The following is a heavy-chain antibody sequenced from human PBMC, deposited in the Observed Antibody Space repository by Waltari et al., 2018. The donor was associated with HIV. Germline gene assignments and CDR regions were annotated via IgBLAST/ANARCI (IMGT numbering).Heavy chain of an antibody. CDR1: GFTFSSYA. D-gene: IGHD3-9*01. Sequence: QVQLVQSGAEVKKPGASVKVYCKASGFTFSSYAIHWVRQAPGQRPEWMGWINAHSGYTKYSEKFQGRVTITRDTSASTVYMEVSSLRSEDTAVYYCARDRTAYYTYYFDYWGQGTLVTVSS. CDR2: INAHSGYT. CDR3: ARDRTAYYTYYFDY. J-gene: IGHJ4*02. V-gene: IGHV1-3*01.